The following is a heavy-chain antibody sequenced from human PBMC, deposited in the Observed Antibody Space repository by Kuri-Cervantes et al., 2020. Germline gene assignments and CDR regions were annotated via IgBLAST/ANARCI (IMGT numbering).Heavy chain of an antibody. Sequence: GGSLRLSCAASEFTFSSYKMSWVRQGPGKGLEWVSYISSSSETIYYADSVKGRFIISRDNAKNSLYLQMNSLRAEDTAVYYCARGGYYPPLFDYWGQGTLVTVSS. J-gene: IGHJ4*02. D-gene: IGHD3-22*01. V-gene: IGHV3-48*01. CDR3: ARGGYYPPLFDY. CDR2: ISSSSETI. CDR1: EFTFSSYK.